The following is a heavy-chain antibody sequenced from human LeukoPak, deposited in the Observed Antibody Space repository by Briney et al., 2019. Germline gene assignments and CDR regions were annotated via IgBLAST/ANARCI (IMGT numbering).Heavy chain of an antibody. CDR2: IYYSGST. Sequence: SETLSLTCTVSGGSISSYYWTWIRQPPGKGLEWIGYIYYSGSTNYNPSLESRVTISVDTSKNQFSLKLSSVTAADTAVYHCARGYYYFDYWGQGALVTVSS. V-gene: IGHV4-59*01. CDR3: ARGYYYFDY. CDR1: GGSISSYY. J-gene: IGHJ4*02. D-gene: IGHD3-10*01.